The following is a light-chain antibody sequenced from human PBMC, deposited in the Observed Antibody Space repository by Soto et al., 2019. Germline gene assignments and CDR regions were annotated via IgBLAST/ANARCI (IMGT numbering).Light chain of an antibody. J-gene: IGKJ3*01. CDR3: QQYGSSPFP. CDR2: VAS. Sequence: EIVLTQSPGFLSLSPGDRATLSCRASQGVSSNYLAWYQQKPGQAPRLLIYVASSRATGIPDRFSGSGSGTDFTLTISRLEPEDSAVYSCQQYGSSPFPFGPGTKVDIK. V-gene: IGKV3-20*01. CDR1: QGVSSNY.